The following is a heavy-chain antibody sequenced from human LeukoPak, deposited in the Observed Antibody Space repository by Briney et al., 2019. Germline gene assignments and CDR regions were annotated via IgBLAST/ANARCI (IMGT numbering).Heavy chain of an antibody. D-gene: IGHD2-2*01. CDR1: GYTFTNYG. Sequence: GASVKGSCRASGYTFTNYGISWVRQAPGQGLEWMGWISTYNGNTNYAQKLKGRVTMTTDTPTRTAYMELRSLRSDDTAVYYCAREGQLLLDFWGQGTLVTVSA. CDR3: AREGQLLLDF. CDR2: ISTYNGNT. V-gene: IGHV1-18*04. J-gene: IGHJ4*02.